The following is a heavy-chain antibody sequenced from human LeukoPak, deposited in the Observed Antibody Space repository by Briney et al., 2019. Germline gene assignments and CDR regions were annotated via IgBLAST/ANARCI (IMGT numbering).Heavy chain of an antibody. J-gene: IGHJ4*02. CDR2: IYYSGST. V-gene: IGHV4-59*01. D-gene: IGHD3-3*01. CDR1: GGSLSSYY. Sequence: PSETLSLTCAVSGGSLSSYYWSWIRQPPGKGLEWIGYIYYSGSTNYNPSLKSRVTISVDTSKNQFSLKLSSVTAADTAVYYCARVDRYYDFWSGPFDYWGQGTLVTVSS. CDR3: ARVDRYYDFWSGPFDY.